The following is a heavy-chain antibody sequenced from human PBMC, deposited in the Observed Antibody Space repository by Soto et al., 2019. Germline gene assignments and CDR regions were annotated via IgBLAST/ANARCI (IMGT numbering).Heavy chain of an antibody. V-gene: IGHV3-48*03. J-gene: IGHJ4*02. CDR3: AKVDAYSYRTDH. D-gene: IGHD3-16*02. Sequence: EVQLVESGGGLVQPGGSLRLSCAASGFTFSSSEMYWVRQAPGKGLEWISYIHPGGQTIFYAESVKGRFTISRDNAKHSVYLQMNSLTAEDTAVYFCAKVDAYSYRTDHWGQGTLVTVSS. CDR1: GFTFSSSE. CDR2: IHPGGQTI.